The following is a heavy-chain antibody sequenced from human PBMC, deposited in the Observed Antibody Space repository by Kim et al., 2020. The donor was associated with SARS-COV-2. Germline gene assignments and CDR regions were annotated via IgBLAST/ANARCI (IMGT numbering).Heavy chain of an antibody. Sequence: GGSLRLSCAASGFTFSSYGMHWVRQAPGKGLEWVAVIWYDGSNKYYADSVKGRFTISRDNSKNTLYLQMNSLRAEDTAVYYCARDLGVPAAELGLYYYYGMDVWGQGTTVTVSS. CDR2: IWYDGSNK. D-gene: IGHD2-2*01. J-gene: IGHJ6*02. V-gene: IGHV3-33*01. CDR1: GFTFSSYG. CDR3: ARDLGVPAAELGLYYYYGMDV.